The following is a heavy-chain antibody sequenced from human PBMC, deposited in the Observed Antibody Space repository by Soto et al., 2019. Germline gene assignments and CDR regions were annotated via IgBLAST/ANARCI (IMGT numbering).Heavy chain of an antibody. V-gene: IGHV1-18*01. CDR1: GYTFTSYG. D-gene: IGHD6-19*01. CDR2: ISAYNGNT. Sequence: ASVKVSCKASGYTFTSYGISWVRQAPGQGLEWMGWISAYNGNTNYAQKLQGRVTMTTDTSTSKAYMELSSLRSDDTAVYYCARDKRGTIAVAGPFDYWGQGTLVTVSS. CDR3: ARDKRGTIAVAGPFDY. J-gene: IGHJ4*02.